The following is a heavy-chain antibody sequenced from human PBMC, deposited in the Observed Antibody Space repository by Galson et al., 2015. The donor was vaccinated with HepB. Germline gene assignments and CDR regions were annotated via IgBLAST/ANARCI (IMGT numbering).Heavy chain of an antibody. CDR3: ARDDPLATAARLDY. Sequence: SVKVSCKASGGTFSSYAISWVRQAPGQGLEWMGGIIPIFGTANYAQKFQGRVTITADESTSTAYMELSSLRSEDTAVYYCARDDPLATAARLDYWGQGSLVTVSS. CDR2: IIPIFGTA. D-gene: IGHD6-6*01. CDR1: GGTFSSYA. V-gene: IGHV1-69*13. J-gene: IGHJ4*02.